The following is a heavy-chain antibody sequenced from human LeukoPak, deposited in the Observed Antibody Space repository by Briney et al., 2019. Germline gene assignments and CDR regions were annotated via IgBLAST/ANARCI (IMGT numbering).Heavy chain of an antibody. CDR1: GFTFSSYG. CDR2: IRYDGSNK. D-gene: IGHD6-13*01. V-gene: IGHV3-30*02. CDR3: AKDPSSSWRNFDY. J-gene: IGHJ4*02. Sequence: PGGSLRLSCAASGFTFSSYGMHWVRQAPGEGLEWVAFIRYDGSNKYYADSVKGRFTISRDNSKNTLYLQMNSLRAEDTAVYYCAKDPSSSWRNFDYWGQGTLVTVSS.